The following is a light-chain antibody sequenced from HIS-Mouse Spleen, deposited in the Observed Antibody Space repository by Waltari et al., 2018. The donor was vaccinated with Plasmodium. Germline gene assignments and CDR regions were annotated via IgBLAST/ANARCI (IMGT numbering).Light chain of an antibody. Sequence: EIVMTQSPATLYVSPGERATPSCRARQSVSSNLAWYQQKPGQAPRLLIYCASTSATGIPARFSGSGSGTEFTLTISSLQSGDFAVYYCQQYNNWSFTFGPGTKVDIK. CDR2: CAS. CDR1: QSVSSN. V-gene: IGKV3-15*01. CDR3: QQYNNWSFT. J-gene: IGKJ3*01.